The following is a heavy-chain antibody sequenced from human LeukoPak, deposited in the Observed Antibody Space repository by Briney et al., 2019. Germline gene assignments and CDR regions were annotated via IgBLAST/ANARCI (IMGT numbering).Heavy chain of an antibody. J-gene: IGHJ4*02. V-gene: IGHV4-34*01. Sequence: PSETLSLTCAVYGGSFSGYYWSWIRQPPGKGLEWIGEINHSGSTNYNPSLKSRVTISVDTSKNQFSLKLSSVTAADTAVYYCARLGSGSYARFDYWGQGTLVTVSS. CDR2: INHSGST. CDR3: ARLGSGSYARFDY. CDR1: GGSFSGYY. D-gene: IGHD1-26*01.